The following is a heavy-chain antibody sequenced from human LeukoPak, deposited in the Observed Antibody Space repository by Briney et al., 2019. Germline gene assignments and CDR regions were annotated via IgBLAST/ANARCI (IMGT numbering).Heavy chain of an antibody. D-gene: IGHD5-24*01. CDR2: ISPDIGAA. Sequence: ASVKVSCKASGYSFTDYYMHWVRQAPGQGLEWMGWISPDIGAANYAQKFQGRVTMTRDTSISTVYMELSRLRSDDTAVYYCAKDRDGADRIVLWGQGTLVTVSS. J-gene: IGHJ4*02. CDR3: AKDRDGADRIVL. V-gene: IGHV1-2*02. CDR1: GYSFTDYY.